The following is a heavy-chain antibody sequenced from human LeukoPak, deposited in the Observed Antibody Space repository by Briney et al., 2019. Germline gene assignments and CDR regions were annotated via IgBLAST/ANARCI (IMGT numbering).Heavy chain of an antibody. Sequence: SETLSLTCTVSGGSISSSYWSWIRQPPGKGLEYIGYIYKSGTTNYSPSLKSRVTISVDTSKNQFSLKLTSVTAADTAVYYCARSSSWYMSFDYWGQGALVTVAS. V-gene: IGHV4-59*08. CDR1: GGSISSSY. CDR3: ARSSSWYMSFDY. CDR2: IYKSGTT. J-gene: IGHJ4*02. D-gene: IGHD2-2*01.